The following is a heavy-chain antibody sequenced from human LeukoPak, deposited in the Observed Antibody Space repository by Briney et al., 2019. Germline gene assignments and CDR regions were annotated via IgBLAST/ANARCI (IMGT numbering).Heavy chain of an antibody. J-gene: IGHJ4*02. CDR1: GFTFSNAW. CDR2: IKSKTDGGTT. D-gene: IGHD3-3*01. Sequence: GGSLRLSCAASGFTFSNAWMSWVRQAPGKGLEWVGRIKSKTDGGTTDYAAPVKGRFTISRDDSKNTLYLQMNSLKTEDTAVYYCTTEVTYYDFWSGYYRRSDYWGQGTLVTVSP. V-gene: IGHV3-15*01. CDR3: TTEVTYYDFWSGYYRRSDY.